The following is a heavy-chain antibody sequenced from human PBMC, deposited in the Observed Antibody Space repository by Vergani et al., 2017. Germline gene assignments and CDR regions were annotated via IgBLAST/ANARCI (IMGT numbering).Heavy chain of an antibody. V-gene: IGHV3-64D*06. CDR2: ISSNGGST. D-gene: IGHD3-3*01. CDR1: GFTFSSYA. J-gene: IGHJ4*02. CDR3: VKGTSYDFWSSYCDY. Sequence: EVQLVESGGGLVQPGGSLRLSCSASGFTFSSYAMHWVRQAPGKGLEYVSAISSNGGSTYYADSVKGRFTISRDNSKNTLYLQMSSLRAEDTAVYYCVKGTSYDFWSSYCDYWGQGTLVTVSS.